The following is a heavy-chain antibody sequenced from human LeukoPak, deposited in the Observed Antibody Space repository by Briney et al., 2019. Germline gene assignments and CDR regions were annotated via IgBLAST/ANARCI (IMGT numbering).Heavy chain of an antibody. CDR1: GLTVTNAW. D-gene: IGHD3-10*01. J-gene: IGHJ4*02. V-gene: IGHV3-15*07. Sequence: GGSLRLSCSASGLTVTNAWMNWVRQAPGEGLDWVGRIASKTDGGATDYAAPVKGRFTISRDDSKNTLNLQMNSLKTEDTAVYYCTTGIRGDWGQGTLVTVSS. CDR3: TTGIRGD. CDR2: IASKTDGGAT.